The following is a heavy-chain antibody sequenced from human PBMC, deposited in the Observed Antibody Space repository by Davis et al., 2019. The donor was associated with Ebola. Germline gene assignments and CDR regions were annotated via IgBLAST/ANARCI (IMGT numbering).Heavy chain of an antibody. CDR1: GYTFTSYG. Sequence: ASVTVSCKASGYTFTSYGISWVRQAPGQGLEWMGWISAYNDNTNYAQNFQGRVTMTTATSTSTAYMELRSLRSDATAVYYCARDRRLIVVVPTATWFAPWGQGTLVTVSS. J-gene: IGHJ5*02. CDR3: ARDRRLIVVVPTATWFAP. CDR2: ISAYNDNT. V-gene: IGHV1-18*04. D-gene: IGHD2-2*01.